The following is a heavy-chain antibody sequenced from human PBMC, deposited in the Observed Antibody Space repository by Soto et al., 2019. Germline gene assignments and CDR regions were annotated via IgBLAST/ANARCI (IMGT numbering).Heavy chain of an antibody. CDR3: ARGMGELLFHDYFDY. V-gene: IGHV6-1*01. J-gene: IGHJ4*02. CDR1: GDSVSSNSAA. D-gene: IGHD1-7*01. Sequence: SQTLSLTCAISGDSVSSNSAAWNWIRQSPSRGLEWLERTYYRSKWYNDYAVSVKSRITINPDTSKNQFSLQLNSVTPEDTAVYYCARGMGELLFHDYFDYWGQGTLVTVSS. CDR2: TYYRSKWYN.